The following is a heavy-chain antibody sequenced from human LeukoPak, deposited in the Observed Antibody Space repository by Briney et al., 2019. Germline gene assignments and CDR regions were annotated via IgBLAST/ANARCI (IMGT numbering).Heavy chain of an antibody. Sequence: PSETLSLTCTVSRGSISSYYWSWIRQPPGKGLEWIGNTYYGGNTHYNPSLKSRISISVDTSKNQFSLELSSVTAADTAVYYCAAAFDYWGQGTLVTVSS. V-gene: IGHV4-59*04. CDR3: AAAFDY. CDR1: RGSISSYY. CDR2: TYYGGNT. D-gene: IGHD6-25*01. J-gene: IGHJ4*02.